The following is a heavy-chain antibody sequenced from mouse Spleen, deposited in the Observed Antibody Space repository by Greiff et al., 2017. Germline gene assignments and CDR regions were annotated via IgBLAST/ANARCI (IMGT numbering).Heavy chain of an antibody. CDR1: GFTFSNYW. J-gene: IGHJ4*01. D-gene: IGHD1-1*01. CDR3: TRSLYYGSTPYAMDY. CDR2: IRLKSDNYAT. V-gene: IGHV6-3*01. Sequence: EVKLEESGGGLVQPGGSMKLSCVASGFTFSNYWMNWVRQSPEKGLEWVAQIRLKSDNYATHYAESVKGRFTISRDDSKSSVYLQMNNLRAEDTGIYYCTRSLYYGSTPYAMDYWGQGTSVTVSS.